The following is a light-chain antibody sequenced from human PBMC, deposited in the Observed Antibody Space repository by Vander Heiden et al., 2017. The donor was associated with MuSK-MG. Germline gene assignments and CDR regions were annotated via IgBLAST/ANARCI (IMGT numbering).Light chain of an antibody. J-gene: IGLJ2*01. V-gene: IGLV2-23*02. CDR1: SSDIGSYNL. CDR3: SSYAGSSPFVI. Sequence: QSVLTQPASVSGSPGQSITISCTGTSSDIGSYNLVSWYQHHPAKAPKVIIYEVITRASGVSNRFSASKSGNTASLTISGLQTEDEADYYCSSYAGSSPFVIFGGGTKVNVL. CDR2: EVI.